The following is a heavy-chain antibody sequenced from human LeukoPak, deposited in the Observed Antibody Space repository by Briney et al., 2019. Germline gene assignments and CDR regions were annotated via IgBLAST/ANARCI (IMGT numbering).Heavy chain of an antibody. CDR1: GFTFSSYA. J-gene: IGHJ5*02. CDR3: ARLKYTSSYYTWFDP. D-gene: IGHD6-13*01. CDR2: ISGSGGST. Sequence: GGSLRLSCAASGFTFSSYAMSWVRQAPGKGLEWVSAISGSGGSTYSADSVKGRFTSSRDNSNNTLYLQMNSLRAEDTAVYYCARLKYTSSYYTWFDPWGQGTLVTVSS. V-gene: IGHV3-23*01.